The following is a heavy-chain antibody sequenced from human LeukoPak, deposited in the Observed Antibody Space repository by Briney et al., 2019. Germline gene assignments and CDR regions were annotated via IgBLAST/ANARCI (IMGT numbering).Heavy chain of an antibody. CDR1: GGTFSGYY. D-gene: IGHD6-13*01. J-gene: IGHJ4*02. CDR3: ARGWRVAAAGISPSDY. CDR2: INHSGST. V-gene: IGHV4-34*01. Sequence: SESLSLTCAAYGGTFSGYYLSWVRQPPGKGLEWIGEINHSGSTSYTPTMKSPVSILDDKSKNQFSLKLSSVNSADTRVYYCARGWRVAAAGISPSDYWGQGTPVTVSS.